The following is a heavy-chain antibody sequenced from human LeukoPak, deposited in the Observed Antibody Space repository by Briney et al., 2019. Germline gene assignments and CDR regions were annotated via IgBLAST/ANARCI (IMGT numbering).Heavy chain of an antibody. V-gene: IGHV3-21*01. CDR2: ISSSSSYI. D-gene: IGHD4-17*01. Sequence: GGSLRLSCAASGFTFSSYSMNWVRQAPGRGLEWVSSISSSSSYIYYADSVKGRFTISRDNAKNSLYLQMNSLRAEDTAVYYCAREHDYGVFDYWGRGTLVTVSS. CDR3: AREHDYGVFDY. J-gene: IGHJ4*02. CDR1: GFTFSSYS.